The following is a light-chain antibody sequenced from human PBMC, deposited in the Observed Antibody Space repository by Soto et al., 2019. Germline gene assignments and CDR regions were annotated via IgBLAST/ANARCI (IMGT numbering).Light chain of an antibody. CDR3: CSYAGTKYHV. CDR1: SSGIGRYEF. Sequence: QPPPSQVPSASGSLGQSCTISCTGTSSGIGRYEFVSWYQHHPGKAPKVIISEVTERPSGVPDRFSGSKSGNTASLTVSGLQADDEADYFCCSYAGTKYHVFGTGTKVTVL. J-gene: IGLJ1*01. V-gene: IGLV2-8*01. CDR2: EVT.